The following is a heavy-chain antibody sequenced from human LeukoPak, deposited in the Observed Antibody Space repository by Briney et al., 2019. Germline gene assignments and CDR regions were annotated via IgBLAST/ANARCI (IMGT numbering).Heavy chain of an antibody. J-gene: IGHJ6*03. Sequence: ASVKVSCKASGYTFTSYGISWVRQAPGQGLEWMGWISAYNGNTNYAQKLQGRVIMTTDTSTSTAYMELRSLRSDDTAVYYCAREIHDFWSGPNYYYMDVWGKGTTVTVSS. CDR3: AREIHDFWSGPNYYYMDV. CDR2: ISAYNGNT. D-gene: IGHD3-3*01. CDR1: GYTFTSYG. V-gene: IGHV1-18*01.